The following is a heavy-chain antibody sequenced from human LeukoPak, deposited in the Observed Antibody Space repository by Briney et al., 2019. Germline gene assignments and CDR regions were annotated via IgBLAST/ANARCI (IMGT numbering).Heavy chain of an antibody. CDR3: ARSAEWLRNAFDI. CDR1: GASTSHFY. CDR2: MHNSGSS. Sequence: PSETPSLSCTVSGASTSHFYWNWIRQPPGKGLEWIGYMHNSGSSKHSPSLKSRVTISIDTSKNQFSLQLTSVTAADTAMYFCARSAEWLRNAFDIWGQGTMVSVSS. V-gene: IGHV4-59*01. D-gene: IGHD5-12*01. J-gene: IGHJ3*02.